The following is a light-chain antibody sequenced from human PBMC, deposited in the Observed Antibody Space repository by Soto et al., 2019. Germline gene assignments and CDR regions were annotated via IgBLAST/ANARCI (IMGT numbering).Light chain of an antibody. Sequence: AIEVTQSPSSFSASTGDRVTITCRASQDISNYLAWYQQKPGKAPELLIYVASTLQTGVPSRFSGSGSGTDFTLTFSRLQSEDFATYYCQQYHDYPHTFGGGTKVEIK. CDR3: QQYHDYPHT. CDR1: QDISNY. CDR2: VAS. V-gene: IGKV1-8*01. J-gene: IGKJ4*01.